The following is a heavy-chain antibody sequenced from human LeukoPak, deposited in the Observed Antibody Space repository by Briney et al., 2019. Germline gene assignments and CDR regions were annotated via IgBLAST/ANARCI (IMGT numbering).Heavy chain of an antibody. J-gene: IGHJ3*02. CDR3: VGSYGDHVGYAFDI. CDR1: GFTFSSYA. V-gene: IGHV3-64D*06. Sequence: PGGSLRLSCSASGFTFSSYAMHWVRQAPGKGLEYVSAISSNGGSTYYADSVKGRFTISRDNSKNTLYLQMSSLRAEDTAVYYCVGSYGDHVGYAFDIWGQGTMVTVSS. D-gene: IGHD4-17*01. CDR2: ISSNGGST.